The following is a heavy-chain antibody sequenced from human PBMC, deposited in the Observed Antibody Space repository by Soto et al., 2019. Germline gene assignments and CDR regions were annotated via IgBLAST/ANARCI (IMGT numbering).Heavy chain of an antibody. Sequence: ASVKVSCKASGYTFSTYAIHWVRQAPGQRLEWMGRINAGNGNTKYSQNFQGRVTITRDTSASTAYMELSSLRSEDTAVYYCARDRVYGAYVMYFDYWGKGTLVTVS. CDR1: GYTFSTYA. J-gene: IGHJ4*02. CDR3: ARDRVYGAYVMYFDY. CDR2: INAGNGNT. D-gene: IGHD5-12*01. V-gene: IGHV1-3*01.